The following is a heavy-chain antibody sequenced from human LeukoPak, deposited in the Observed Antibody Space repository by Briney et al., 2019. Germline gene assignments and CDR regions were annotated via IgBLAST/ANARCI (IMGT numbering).Heavy chain of an antibody. V-gene: IGHV5-51*01. CDR3: ARAPYIGSGRNWFDP. CDR1: GYSFTSYW. Sequence: VESLKLYCKGSGYSFTSYWIGWVRPMPGKGLEWMGIIYPSDSDTRYSPSFQGQVTISADKSIRAVYLQWTSPKASDAAMYYWARAPYIGSGRNWFDPWGQGTLVTVSS. CDR2: IYPSDSDT. J-gene: IGHJ5*02. D-gene: IGHD6-6*01.